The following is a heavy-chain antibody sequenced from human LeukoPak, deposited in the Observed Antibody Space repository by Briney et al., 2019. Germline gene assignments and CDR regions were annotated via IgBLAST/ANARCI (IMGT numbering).Heavy chain of an antibody. J-gene: IGHJ4*02. CDR3: ATGRTY. CDR2: FKSKAAGGTT. Sequence: GSLRLSCAASGFSFSDSWMTWVRQAPQKGLEWVGHFKSKAAGGTTDYAAPVKGRFTISRDDSINTVYLQLDSLKTEDTAVYYCATGRTYWGQGTLVTVSS. D-gene: IGHD1-26*01. CDR1: GFSFSDSW. V-gene: IGHV3-15*01.